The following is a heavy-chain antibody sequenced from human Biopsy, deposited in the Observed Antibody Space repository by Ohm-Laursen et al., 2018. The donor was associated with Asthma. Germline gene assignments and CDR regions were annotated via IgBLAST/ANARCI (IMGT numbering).Heavy chain of an antibody. Sequence: GALSLTCTVSGGSIRSYYWTWIRQPPGKGLEWIGNIHYSGSTYSNPSLKSRVTISVDTSKKQISLRLSSVIAADTAVYYCAGFCSGGNCPDHWGQGTLVTVSS. CDR3: AGFCSGGNCPDH. D-gene: IGHD2-15*01. CDR2: IHYSGST. CDR1: GGSIRSYY. V-gene: IGHV4-59*01. J-gene: IGHJ4*02.